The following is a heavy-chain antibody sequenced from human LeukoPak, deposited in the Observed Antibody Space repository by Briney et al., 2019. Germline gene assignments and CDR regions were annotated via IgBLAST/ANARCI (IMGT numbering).Heavy chain of an antibody. V-gene: IGHV1-18*01. D-gene: IGHD3-22*01. CDR1: GYTFTSYG. CDR3: ARPRAQYYYDSSGFRTPDAFDI. J-gene: IGHJ3*02. Sequence: ASVKVSCKASGYTFTSYGISWVRQAPGQGLEWMGWISAYNGNTNYAQKLQGRVTMTTDTSTSTAYMELRSLRSDDTAMYYCARPRAQYYYDSSGFRTPDAFDIWGQGTMVTVSS. CDR2: ISAYNGNT.